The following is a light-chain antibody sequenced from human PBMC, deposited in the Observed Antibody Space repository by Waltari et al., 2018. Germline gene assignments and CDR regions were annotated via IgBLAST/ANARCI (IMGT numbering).Light chain of an antibody. CDR3: CSHAGGYIWV. Sequence: QSALTQPRSVSGSPGQSATTHCTGASRHVGGYYQVSWYEQHPGKAPKLRIYYVSTRPSGVPDRFSVSKSGNTASLTISGLQAEDEADYYCCSHAGGYIWVFGGGTKLTVL. CDR1: SRHVGGYYQ. J-gene: IGLJ3*02. V-gene: IGLV2-11*01. CDR2: YVS.